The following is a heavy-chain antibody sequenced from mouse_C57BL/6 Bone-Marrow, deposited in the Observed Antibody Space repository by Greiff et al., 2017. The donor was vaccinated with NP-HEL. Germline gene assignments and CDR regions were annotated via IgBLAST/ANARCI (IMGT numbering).Heavy chain of an antibody. J-gene: IGHJ2*01. CDR3: ARDHVLLVYCYDY. CDR2: ISDGGSYT. Sequence: EVKLMESGGGLVKPGGSLKLSCAASGFTFSSYAMSWVRQTPEKRLEWVATISDGGSYTYYPDNVKGRFTISRDNATNNLYLQMSHLTSEDTAMYYCARDHVLLVYCYDYWGQGTTLTVSS. D-gene: IGHD2-10*01. CDR1: GFTFSSYA. V-gene: IGHV5-4*01.